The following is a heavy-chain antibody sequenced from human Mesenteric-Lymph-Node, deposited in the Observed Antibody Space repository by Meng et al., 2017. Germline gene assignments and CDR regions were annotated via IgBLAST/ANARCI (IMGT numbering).Heavy chain of an antibody. Sequence: QVQLVESGGGVVQPGRSLRLSCAASGFTFSSKVMHWVRQAPGKGLEWVAVISSDGTNKYYADSVKGRFTISRDNFKNTLYLQMNSLRTADTAVYYCARADDNWIIIEYWGQGTLVTVSS. CDR1: GFTFSSKV. CDR2: ISSDGTNK. D-gene: IGHD1-20*01. CDR3: ARADDNWIIIEY. V-gene: IGHV3-30-3*01. J-gene: IGHJ4*02.